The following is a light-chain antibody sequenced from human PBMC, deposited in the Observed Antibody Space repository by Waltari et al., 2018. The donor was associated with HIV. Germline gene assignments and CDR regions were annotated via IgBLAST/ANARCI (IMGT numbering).Light chain of an antibody. Sequence: SYELTQPLSVSVALGQTARLPCGGNNIGSKHVNWCQQKPGQAPVLLIYRDTSRPSGIPARFSGSNSGNTATLTISRAQAGDEATYYCQVWDSGVIFGGGTKLTVL. V-gene: IGLV3-9*01. J-gene: IGLJ2*01. CDR3: QVWDSGVI. CDR2: RDT. CDR1: NIGSKH.